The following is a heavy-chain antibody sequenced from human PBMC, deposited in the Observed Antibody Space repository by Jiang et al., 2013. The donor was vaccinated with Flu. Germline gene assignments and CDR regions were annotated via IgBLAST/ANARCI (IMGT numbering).Heavy chain of an antibody. D-gene: IGHD3-10*01. CDR1: GGSISSYY. CDR2: IYYSGST. V-gene: IGHV4-59*01. J-gene: IGHJ5*02. CDR3: ARVEITMVRGVDGWFDP. Sequence: LLKPSETLSLTCTVSGGSISSYYWSWIRQPPGKGLEWIGYIYYSGSTNYNPSLKSRVTISVDTSKNQFSLKLSSVTAADTAVYYCARVEITMVRGVDGWFDPWGQGNPGHRLL.